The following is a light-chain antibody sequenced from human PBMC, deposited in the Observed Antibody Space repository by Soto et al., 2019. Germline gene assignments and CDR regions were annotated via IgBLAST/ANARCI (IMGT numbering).Light chain of an antibody. CDR3: QKYNGAPFT. CDR2: AAS. J-gene: IGKJ3*01. Sequence: TQSPGTLSLSPGQRATLSCRASESISRDYLAWYQQKPGKVPKLLIYAASTLEPGVPSRFSGSGFGTDFTLSISSLQPEDFATYYCQKYNGAPFTFGPGTKVDIK. V-gene: IGKV1-27*01. CDR1: ESISRDY.